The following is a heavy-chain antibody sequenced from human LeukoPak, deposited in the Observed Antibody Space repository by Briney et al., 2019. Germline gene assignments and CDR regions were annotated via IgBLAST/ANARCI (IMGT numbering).Heavy chain of an antibody. V-gene: IGHV5-51*01. D-gene: IGHD3-22*01. CDR1: GYSFTSYW. CDR2: IYPGDSDT. CDR3: ARHRGYDSSGHPGDY. J-gene: IGHJ4*02. Sequence: GESLKISCKGSGYSFTSYWIGWVRQMPGKGREWMGSIYPGDSDTRYSPSFQCQVTISDDKSISTAYLQWSSLEASDTAMYYCARHRGYDSSGHPGDYWGQGTLVTVSS.